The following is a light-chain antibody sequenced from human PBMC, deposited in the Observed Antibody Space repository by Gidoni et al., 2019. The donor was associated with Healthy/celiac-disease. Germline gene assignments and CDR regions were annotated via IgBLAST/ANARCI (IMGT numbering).Light chain of an antibody. V-gene: IGKV2-28*01. CDR2: LGS. CDR1: QSLLHSNGYNY. Sequence: DSGRTQSPLSLLVTPGEPASISCRSSQSLLHSNGYNYLDWYLQKPGQSPQLLIYLGSNRASGVPDRFSGSGSGTDFTLKISRVEAEDVGVYYCMQALQTPRTFGQGTKVEIK. J-gene: IGKJ1*01. CDR3: MQALQTPRT.